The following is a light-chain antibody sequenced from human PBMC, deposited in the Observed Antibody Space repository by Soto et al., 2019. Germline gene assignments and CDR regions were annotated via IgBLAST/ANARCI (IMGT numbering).Light chain of an antibody. J-gene: IGKJ2*01. CDR2: RAS. V-gene: IGKV3-15*01. CDR1: QSVRDN. Sequence: EILLTQSPATLAVSPGEGATLSCRARQSVRDNLAWYQQKPGQAPRLLIYRASTRAPGVPARFSGSGSGTEFTLTISSLQSEDVSVYFCQHYNFWPHTFGQGTKLEIK. CDR3: QHYNFWPHT.